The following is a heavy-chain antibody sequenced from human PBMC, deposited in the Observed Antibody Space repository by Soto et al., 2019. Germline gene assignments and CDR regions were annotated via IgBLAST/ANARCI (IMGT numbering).Heavy chain of an antibody. V-gene: IGHV4-59*01. CDR2: IYYSGST. CDR1: GGSISSYY. Sequence: SETLSLTCTVSGGSISSYYWSWIRQPPGKGLKWIGYIYYSGSTNYNPSLKSRVTISVDTSKNQFSLKLSSVTASDTVVYYCARTISSGYSYYIDYWGQGTLVTVSS. D-gene: IGHD3-22*01. CDR3: ARTISSGYSYYIDY. J-gene: IGHJ4*02.